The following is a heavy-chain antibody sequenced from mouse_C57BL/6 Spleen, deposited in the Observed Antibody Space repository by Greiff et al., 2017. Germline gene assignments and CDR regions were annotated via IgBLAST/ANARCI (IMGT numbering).Heavy chain of an antibody. J-gene: IGHJ3*01. Sequence: VQLQQSGPELVKPGASVKISCKASGYAFSSSWMNWVKQRPGKGLEWIGRIYPGDGDTNYNGKFKGKATLTADKSSSTAYMQLSSLTSEDSAVYFCAREGIYYCGSSYWFAYWGQGTLVTVSA. CDR3: AREGIYYCGSSYWFAY. D-gene: IGHD1-1*01. CDR1: GYAFSSSW. CDR2: IYPGDGDT. V-gene: IGHV1-82*01.